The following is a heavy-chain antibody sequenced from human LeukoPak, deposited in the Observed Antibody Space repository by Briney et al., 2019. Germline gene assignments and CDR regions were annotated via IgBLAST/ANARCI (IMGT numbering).Heavy chain of an antibody. CDR1: GFTFSSCW. V-gene: IGHV3-74*01. D-gene: IGHD6-6*01. CDR2: INSDGSST. CDR3: ARSIAARRPNDY. J-gene: IGHJ4*02. Sequence: GGSLRLSCAASGFTFSSCWMHWVRQAPGKGLVWVSRINSDGSSTSYADSVKGRFTISRDNAKNTLYLQMNSLRAEDTAVYYCARSIAARRPNDYWGQGTLVTVSS.